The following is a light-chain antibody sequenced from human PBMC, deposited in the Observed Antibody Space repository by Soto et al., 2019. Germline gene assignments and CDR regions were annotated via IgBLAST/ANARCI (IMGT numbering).Light chain of an antibody. J-gene: IGKJ4*01. Sequence: DIVLTQSPDFLGVSLGARATINCRSSQSLFSIPTKLHLLSWVQKKPGQPPRPLIYSASVRQPGVPGRFSGSGSGTNFTLTIDNLQXXXXAEYYCQQHFSLIVTFGGGTKVDI. CDR3: QQHFSLIVT. CDR1: QSLFSIPTKLHL. CDR2: SAS. V-gene: IGKV4-1*01.